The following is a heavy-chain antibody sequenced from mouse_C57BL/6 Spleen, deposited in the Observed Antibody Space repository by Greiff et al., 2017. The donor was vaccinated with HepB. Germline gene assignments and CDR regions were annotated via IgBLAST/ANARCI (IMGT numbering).Heavy chain of an antibody. CDR3: ARSGTWAYFDV. CDR2: ISSGSSTI. Sequence: EVKVVESGGGLVKPGGSLKLSCAASGFTFSDYGMHWVRQAPEKGLEWVAYISSGSSTIYYADTVKGRFTISRDNAKNTLFLQMTSLRSEDTAMYYCARSGTWAYFDVWGTGTTVTVSS. CDR1: GFTFSDYG. D-gene: IGHD4-1*01. V-gene: IGHV5-17*01. J-gene: IGHJ1*03.